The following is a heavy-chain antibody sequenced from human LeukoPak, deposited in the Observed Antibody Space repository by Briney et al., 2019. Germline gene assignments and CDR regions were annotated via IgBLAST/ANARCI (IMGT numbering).Heavy chain of an antibody. CDR2: IRYDGSNK. Sequence: GGSLRLSCAASGFTFSSYGMHWVRQAPGKGLEWVAFIRYDGSNKYYADSVKGRFTISRDNSKNTLYLQMNSLRAEDTAVYYCAKGCRDGYLDYYFDYWGQGTLDTVSS. CDR1: GFTFSSYG. CDR3: AKGCRDGYLDYYFDY. D-gene: IGHD5-24*01. V-gene: IGHV3-30*02. J-gene: IGHJ4*02.